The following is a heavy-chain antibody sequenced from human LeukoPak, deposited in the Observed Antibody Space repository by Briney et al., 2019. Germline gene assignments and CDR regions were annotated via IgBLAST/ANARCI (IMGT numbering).Heavy chain of an antibody. D-gene: IGHD2-2*01. CDR1: GYTFTSYD. J-gene: IGHJ6*03. Sequence: GASVTVSCKASGYTFTSYDINWVRQATGQGLEWMGWMNPNSGNTGYAQKFQGRVTMTRNTSISTAYMELSSLRSEDTAVYYCARGNVPAAIWLYYYYYYMDVWGKGTTVTVSS. CDR2: MNPNSGNT. CDR3: ARGNVPAAIWLYYYYYYMDV. V-gene: IGHV1-8*01.